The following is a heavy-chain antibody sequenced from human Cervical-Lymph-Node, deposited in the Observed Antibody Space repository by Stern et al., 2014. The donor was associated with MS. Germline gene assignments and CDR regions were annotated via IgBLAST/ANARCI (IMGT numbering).Heavy chain of an antibody. Sequence: VQLVQSGPGLVKPSQTLSLTCTVSGGSISSGNYYWSWIRQPAGEGLEWIGRIYSSGGTQYNPPPKSRATISAHTYTNTLPHRLSSVTAADTAVYYCARGNYDVLTDNGGHGFDIWGQGTMVTVSS. CDR1: GGSISSGNYY. J-gene: IGHJ3*02. CDR3: ARGNYDVLTDNGGHGFDI. CDR2: IYSSGGT. D-gene: IGHD3-9*01. V-gene: IGHV4-61*02.